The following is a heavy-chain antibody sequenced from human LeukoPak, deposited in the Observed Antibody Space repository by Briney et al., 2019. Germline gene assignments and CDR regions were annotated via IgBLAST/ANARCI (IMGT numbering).Heavy chain of an antibody. CDR2: MSSYNGNK. Sequence: VASLTLSCTASAYTSTNYGINWVRQAPGPGLEWMGWMSSYNGNKKYEQTFQGRVTITTDTPTKTLYMELRSLRSNDTAVYYCALPAKGAYFYYYMEVWGKGTTATVSS. J-gene: IGHJ6*03. V-gene: IGHV1-18*01. CDR1: AYTSTNYG. CDR3: ALPAKGAYFYYYMEV. D-gene: IGHD2-2*01.